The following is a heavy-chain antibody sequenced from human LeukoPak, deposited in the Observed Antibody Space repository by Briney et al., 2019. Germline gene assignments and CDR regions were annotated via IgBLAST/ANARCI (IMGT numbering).Heavy chain of an antibody. D-gene: IGHD5-18*01. CDR2: IRSKAYGGTT. J-gene: IGHJ4*02. Sequence: GGSLRLSCTASGFTFGDYAMSWVRQAPGKGQEWVGFIRSKAYGGTTEYAASVKGRFTISRDDSKSIAYLQMNSLKTEDTAVYYCTRSGAMDLGYDYWGQGTLVTVSS. V-gene: IGHV3-49*04. CDR3: TRSGAMDLGYDY. CDR1: GFTFGDYA.